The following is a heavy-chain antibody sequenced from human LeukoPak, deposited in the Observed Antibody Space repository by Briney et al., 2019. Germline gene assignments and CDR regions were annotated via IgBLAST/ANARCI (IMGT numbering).Heavy chain of an antibody. CDR1: GGSISSGSYY. CDR2: IYTSGSA. J-gene: IGHJ3*02. D-gene: IGHD1-26*01. CDR3: ARDKGEWEERGSRSFFDI. V-gene: IGHV4-61*02. Sequence: SETLSLTCTVSGGSISSGSYYWSWIRQPAGKGLEWIGRIYTSGSANYNPSLKSRVTISVDTSKNQFSLKLSSVTAADTAVYYCARDKGEWEERGSRSFFDIWGQGTMVTVSS.